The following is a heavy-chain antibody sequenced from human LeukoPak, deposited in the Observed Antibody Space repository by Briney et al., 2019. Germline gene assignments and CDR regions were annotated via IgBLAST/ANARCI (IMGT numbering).Heavy chain of an antibody. CDR2: IRSSSET. V-gene: IGHV3-48*01. D-gene: IGHD5-12*01. Sequence: GGSLRLSCAASGFIFSQYSMNWVRQAPGKGLEWVSHIRSSSETFYADSVKGRFTISRDNARNSLNLQMNNLRGEDTAIYYCARDAGNSGYGCDLWGQGTLVTVSS. CDR1: GFIFSQYS. CDR3: ARDAGNSGYGCDL. J-gene: IGHJ5*02.